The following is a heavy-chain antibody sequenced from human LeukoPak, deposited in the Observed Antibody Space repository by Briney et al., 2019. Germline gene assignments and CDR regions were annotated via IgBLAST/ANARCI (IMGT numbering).Heavy chain of an antibody. CDR3: ARAAGGTYYDTLTGYFPYSVDY. V-gene: IGHV1-18*01. Sequence: GASVKVSCKASGYTFTSYGISWVRQAPGQGLEWMGWISAYNGNTNYAQKLQGRVTMTTDTSTSTAYMELRSLRSDDTAVYYCARAAGGTYYDTLTGYFPYSVDYWGQGTLVTVSS. CDR1: GYTFTSYG. J-gene: IGHJ4*02. CDR2: ISAYNGNT. D-gene: IGHD3-9*01.